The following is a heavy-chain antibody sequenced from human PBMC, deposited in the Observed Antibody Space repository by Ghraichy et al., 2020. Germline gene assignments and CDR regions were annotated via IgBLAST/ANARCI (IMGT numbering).Heavy chain of an antibody. CDR1: GFTFDDYA. CDR3: AKDAFDYGDPRAYFDY. CDR2: ISWNSGSI. D-gene: IGHD4-17*01. V-gene: IGHV3-9*01. Sequence: GGSLRLSCAASGFTFDDYAMHWVRQAPGKGLEWVSGISWNSGSIGYADSVKGRFTISRDNAKNSLYLQMNSLRAEDTALYYCAKDAFDYGDPRAYFDYWGQGTLVTVSS. J-gene: IGHJ4*02.